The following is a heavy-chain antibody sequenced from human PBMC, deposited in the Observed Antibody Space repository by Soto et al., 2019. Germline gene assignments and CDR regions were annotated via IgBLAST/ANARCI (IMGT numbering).Heavy chain of an antibody. CDR2: FHYSGRT. CDR3: ARVDTARNFDY. D-gene: IGHD5-18*01. V-gene: IGHV4-39*07. J-gene: IGHJ4*02. Sequence: SETLSLTCSVSGGSISSGPYSWGWIRQPPGKGLEWIGTFHYSGRTYYSPSLESRVTISVDTSKNQFSLKLSSVTAADTAVYYCARVDTARNFDYWGQGTLVTVS. CDR1: GGSISSGPYS.